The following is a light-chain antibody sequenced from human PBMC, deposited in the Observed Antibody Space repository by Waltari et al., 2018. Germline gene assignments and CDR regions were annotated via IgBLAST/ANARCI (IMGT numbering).Light chain of an antibody. CDR2: GNN. V-gene: IGLV1-40*01. J-gene: IGLJ3*02. Sequence: QSMLTQPPSVSGAPGQRVTISCTGSSSNIGAGPDVPWYQVFPGTGPKLLIYGNNNRPSGVPDRFSGSKSGTSASLTITGLQAEDEADYYCHSFDTSLSDGVVFGGGTKVTVL. CDR3: HSFDTSLSDGVV. CDR1: SSNIGAGPD.